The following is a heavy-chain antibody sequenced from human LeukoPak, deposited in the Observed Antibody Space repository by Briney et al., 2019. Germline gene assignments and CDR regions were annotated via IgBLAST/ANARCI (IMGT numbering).Heavy chain of an antibody. J-gene: IGHJ4*02. V-gene: IGHV3-7*01. D-gene: IGHD2-2*01. CDR2: MYQDGSEK. CDR3: ARGRYCSSCNNWHLGGYFDY. CDR1: GFIFSAYW. Sequence: GGSLRLSCAASGFIFSAYWVTWVRQAPGKGLEWVANMYQDGSEKYYVDSVKGRFTIPRDNAENSLYLQMNSLRAEDTAIYYCARGRYCSSCNNWHLGGYFDYWGQGTLVTVSS.